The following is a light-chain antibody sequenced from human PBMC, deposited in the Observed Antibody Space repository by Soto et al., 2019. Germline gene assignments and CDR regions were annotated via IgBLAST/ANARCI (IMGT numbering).Light chain of an antibody. J-gene: IGKJ5*01. V-gene: IGKV3-20*01. CDR1: RDVSSGL. CDR3: QHYDSLPIT. Sequence: EVVLTQSPGTLSLSPGERATLSSRDSRDVSSGLLAWYQRKPGQAPRLLLYGASTRATGIPDRFSGSGSGTDFTLTISRLEPEDFAVFYCQHYDSLPITFGQGTRLEI. CDR2: GAS.